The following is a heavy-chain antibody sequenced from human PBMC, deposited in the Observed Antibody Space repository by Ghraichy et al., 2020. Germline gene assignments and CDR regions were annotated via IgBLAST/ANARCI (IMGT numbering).Heavy chain of an antibody. V-gene: IGHV4-4*09. CDR3: ARLGDSSGYRPDYSYYALGV. J-gene: IGHJ6*02. Sequence: SETLSLTCTVSGGSISSNDWSWIRQTPGKGLEWIGYIYASGSTNYNPSLKSRVTISVDTSKNQFSLRLSSVTAADTAGSYCARLGDSSGYRPDYSYYALGVWGRGTTVTVSS. D-gene: IGHD3-22*01. CDR1: GGSISSND. CDR2: IYASGST.